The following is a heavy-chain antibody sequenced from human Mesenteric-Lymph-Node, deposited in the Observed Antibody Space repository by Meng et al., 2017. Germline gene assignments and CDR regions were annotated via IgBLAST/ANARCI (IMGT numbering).Heavy chain of an antibody. V-gene: IGHV6-1*01. J-gene: IGHJ4*02. D-gene: IGHD6-25*01. CDR2: TYYKSKWYN. Sequence: QVQLQQSGPGLVKPSQTLSLTCAISGDSVSTKSAAWNWIRQSPSGGLEWLGRTYYKSKWYNDYAESVKSRIAINPDTSKNQFSLELNSVTPEDTAVYYCARDPAAFDFWGQGILVTVSS. CDR3: ARDPAAFDF. CDR1: GDSVSTKSAA.